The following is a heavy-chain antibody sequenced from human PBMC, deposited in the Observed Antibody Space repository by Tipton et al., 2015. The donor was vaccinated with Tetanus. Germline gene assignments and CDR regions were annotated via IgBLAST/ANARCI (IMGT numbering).Heavy chain of an antibody. CDR1: GGSFSGYY. Sequence: GLVKPSETLSLTCAVYGGSFSGYYWSWIRQPPGKGLEWIGEINHSGSTNYNPSLKSRVTISVDTSKNQFSLKLSSVTAADTAVYYCARAMVVPAATGIFDYWGQGTLVTVSS. D-gene: IGHD2-2*01. V-gene: IGHV4-34*01. J-gene: IGHJ4*02. CDR3: ARAMVVPAATGIFDY. CDR2: INHSGST.